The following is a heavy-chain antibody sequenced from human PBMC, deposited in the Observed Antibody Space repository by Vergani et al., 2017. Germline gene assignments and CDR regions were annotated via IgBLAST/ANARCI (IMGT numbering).Heavy chain of an antibody. Sequence: EVQLVESGGGLVQPGGSLRVSCAASGFSFSDYWMSWVRQAPGKGPEWVANIKEDGSEKYYVDSVNGRFTISRDNTKNSLSLQLSSLRAEDTAMYFCVRDPDYSTFDSWGQGTLVTVS. CDR1: GFSFSDYW. V-gene: IGHV3-7*01. D-gene: IGHD4-11*01. J-gene: IGHJ4*02. CDR3: VRDPDYSTFDS. CDR2: IKEDGSEK.